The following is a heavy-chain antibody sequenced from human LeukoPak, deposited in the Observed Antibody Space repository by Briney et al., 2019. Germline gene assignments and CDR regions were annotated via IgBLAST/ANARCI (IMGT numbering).Heavy chain of an antibody. CDR3: ARGEGEDRQELGDY. D-gene: IGHD6-13*01. J-gene: IGHJ4*02. Sequence: SETVSLTCTVSGYSISSGYYWGWIRQPPGKGLEWIGSIYHSGSTYYNPSLKSRVTISVDTSKNQFSLKLSSVTAADTAVYYCARGEGEDRQELGDYWGQGTLVTVSS. CDR2: IYHSGST. CDR1: GYSISSGYY. V-gene: IGHV4-38-2*02.